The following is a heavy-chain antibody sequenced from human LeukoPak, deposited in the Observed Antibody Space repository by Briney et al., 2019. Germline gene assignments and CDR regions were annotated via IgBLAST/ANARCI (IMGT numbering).Heavy chain of an antibody. J-gene: IGHJ5*02. D-gene: IGHD3-22*01. V-gene: IGHV1-69*13. Sequence: ASVKVSCKASGGTFSSYAISWVRQAPGQGLEWMGGIIPIFGTANYAQKFQGRVTITADESTSTAYMELSSLRSEDTAVYYCARDLAPIDTMIVVVRGWFDPRGQGTLVTVSS. CDR3: ARDLAPIDTMIVVVRGWFDP. CDR1: GGTFSSYA. CDR2: IIPIFGTA.